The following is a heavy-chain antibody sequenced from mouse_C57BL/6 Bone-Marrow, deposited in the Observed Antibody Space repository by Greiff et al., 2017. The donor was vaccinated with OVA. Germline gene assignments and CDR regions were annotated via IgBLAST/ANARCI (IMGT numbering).Heavy chain of an antibody. D-gene: IGHD1-1*01. CDR3: TRLTVVAKEYYYAMDY. J-gene: IGHJ4*01. CDR1: GYTFTDYE. CDR2: IDPETGGT. Sequence: VKLQESGAELVRPGASVTLSCKASGYTFTDYEMHWVKQTPVHGLEWIGAIDPETGGTAYNQKFKGKAILTADKSSSTAYMELRSLTSEDSAVYYCTRLTVVAKEYYYAMDYWGQGTSVTVSS. V-gene: IGHV1-15*01.